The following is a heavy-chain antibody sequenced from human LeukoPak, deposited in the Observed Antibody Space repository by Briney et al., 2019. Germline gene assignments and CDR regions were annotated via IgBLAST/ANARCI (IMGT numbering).Heavy chain of an antibody. CDR1: GGSFSGYY. V-gene: IGHV4-34*01. D-gene: IGHD3-3*01. Sequence: PSETLSLTCAVYGGSFSGYYWSWIRQPPGKGLEWIGEINHSGSTNYNPSLKSRVTISVDTSKNQFSLKLSSVTAADTAVYYCARQAIFGVVTDGPWGQGTLVTVSS. CDR3: ARQAIFGVVTDGP. J-gene: IGHJ5*02. CDR2: INHSGST.